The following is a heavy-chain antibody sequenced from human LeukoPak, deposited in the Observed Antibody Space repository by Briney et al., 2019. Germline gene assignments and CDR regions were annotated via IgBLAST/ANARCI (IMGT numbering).Heavy chain of an antibody. CDR2: IYYSGST. D-gene: IGHD5-24*01. Sequence: PSETLSPTCTVSGGSISSYYWSWIRQPPGKGLEWIGYIYYSGSTNYNPSLKSRVTISVDTSKNQFSLKLSSVTAADTAVYYCARVVGDGYNYFLDYWGQGTLVTVSS. CDR3: ARVVGDGYNYFLDY. CDR1: GGSISSYY. J-gene: IGHJ4*02. V-gene: IGHV4-59*01.